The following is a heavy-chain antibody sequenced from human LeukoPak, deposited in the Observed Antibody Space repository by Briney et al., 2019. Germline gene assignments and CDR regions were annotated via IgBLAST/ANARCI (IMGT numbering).Heavy chain of an antibody. V-gene: IGHV4-34*01. Sequence: SETLSLTCAVYGGSFSGYYWSWIRQPPGKGLEWIGEINHSGSTNYNPSLKSRVTISVDTSKNQFSLKLSSVTAADTAVYYCAIVSSSWYQQGFQHWGQGTLVTVSP. CDR1: GGSFSGYY. CDR2: INHSGST. D-gene: IGHD6-13*01. CDR3: AIVSSSWYQQGFQH. J-gene: IGHJ1*01.